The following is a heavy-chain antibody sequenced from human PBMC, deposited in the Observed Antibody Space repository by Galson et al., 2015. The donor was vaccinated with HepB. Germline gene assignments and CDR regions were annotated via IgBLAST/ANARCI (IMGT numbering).Heavy chain of an antibody. J-gene: IGHJ4*02. V-gene: IGHV4-39*02. CDR1: GDSISNSNYY. D-gene: IGHD3/OR15-3a*01. CDR3: ARDRYSHNLDAEY. CDR2: IYHRGNA. Sequence: ETLSLTCTVSGDSISNSNYYWAWIRQPPGKGLEWIATIYHRGNAYYNPSLQHRVTISIDTSRNEFYLKVNSVTAADTALYYCARDRYSHNLDAEYWGQGTLVTVSS.